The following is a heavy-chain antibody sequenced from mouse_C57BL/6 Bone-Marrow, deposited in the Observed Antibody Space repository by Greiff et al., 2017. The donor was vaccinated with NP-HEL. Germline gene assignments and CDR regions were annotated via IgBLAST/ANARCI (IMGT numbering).Heavy chain of an antibody. CDR3: AQYYYGPFAY. J-gene: IGHJ3*01. CDR2: IYPRSGNT. Sequence: QVQLQQSGAELARPGASVKLSCKASGYTFTSSGISWVKQRTGQGLEWIGEIYPRSGNTYYNEKFKGKATLTADKSSSTAYMELRSLTSEDSAVYFCAQYYYGPFAYWGQGTLVTVSA. D-gene: IGHD1-1*01. CDR1: GYTFTSSG. V-gene: IGHV1-81*01.